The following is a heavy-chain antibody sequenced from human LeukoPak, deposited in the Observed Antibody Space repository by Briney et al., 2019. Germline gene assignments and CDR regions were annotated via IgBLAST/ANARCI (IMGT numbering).Heavy chain of an antibody. CDR2: VYYSGKT. J-gene: IGHJ3*02. Sequence: SETLSLTCAVSGGSISGHYWSWIRQPPGKGLAWIGYVYYSGKTSYSSSLRSRVTISVDTSKNHFSLKLTSVTAADTAVYYCARLLDNDSSGDPDTFDMWGQGTMVTVCS. CDR3: ARLLDNDSSGDPDTFDM. D-gene: IGHD3-22*01. CDR1: GGSISGHY. V-gene: IGHV4-59*11.